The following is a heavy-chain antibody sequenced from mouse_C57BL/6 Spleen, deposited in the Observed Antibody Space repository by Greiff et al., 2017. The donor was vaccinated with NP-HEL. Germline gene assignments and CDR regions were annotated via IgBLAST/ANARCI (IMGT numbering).Heavy chain of an antibody. CDR2: IDPEDGDT. J-gene: IGHJ1*03. CDR3: TTTRSSDWYFDV. D-gene: IGHD1-1*01. Sequence: VQLQQSGAELVRPGASVKLSCTASGFNIKDYYMHWVKQRPEQGLEWIGRIDPEDGDTEYAPKFQGKATMTADTSSHTAYLQLSSLTSEDTAVYYCTTTRSSDWYFDVWGTGTTVTVSS. CDR1: GFNIKDYY. V-gene: IGHV14-1*01.